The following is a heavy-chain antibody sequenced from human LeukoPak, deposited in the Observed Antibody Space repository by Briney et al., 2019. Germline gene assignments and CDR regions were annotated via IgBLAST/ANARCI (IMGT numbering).Heavy chain of an antibody. J-gene: IGHJ2*01. CDR2: TSGSGGST. CDR1: GLTFSSYA. D-gene: IGHD1-7*01. Sequence: GGSLRLSCAASGLTFSSYAMSWVRQAPGKGLEWVSATSGSGGSTYYADSVKGRFTISRDNSKNTLYLQMNSLRAEDTAVYYCAKVSLNLNWYFDLWGRGTLVTVSS. V-gene: IGHV3-23*01. CDR3: AKVSLNLNWYFDL.